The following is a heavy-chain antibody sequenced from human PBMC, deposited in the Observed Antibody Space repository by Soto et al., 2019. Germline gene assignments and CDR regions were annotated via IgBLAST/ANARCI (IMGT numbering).Heavy chain of an antibody. V-gene: IGHV3-64D*06. Sequence: PGGSLRLSCSASGFTFSSYAMHWVRQAPGKGLEYVSAISSNGGSTYYADSVKGRFTISRDNSKNTLYLQMSSLRAEDTAVYYCVKDKDYYDSSGPFDYWGQGTLVTVSS. CDR1: GFTFSSYA. D-gene: IGHD3-22*01. CDR3: VKDKDYYDSSGPFDY. CDR2: ISSNGGST. J-gene: IGHJ4*02.